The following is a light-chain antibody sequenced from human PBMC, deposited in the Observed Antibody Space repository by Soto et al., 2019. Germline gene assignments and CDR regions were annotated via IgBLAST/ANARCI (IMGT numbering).Light chain of an antibody. V-gene: IGLV1-47*01. J-gene: IGLJ1*01. Sequence: QSVLTQPPSASGTPAQRVTISCSGSSSNIGNNDVYWYQQFPGTAPKLVVYKNNQRPSGVPDRFSGSKSGTSASLAISGLRSEDEADYYCAAWDDSLGEVFGTGTKVTVL. CDR2: KNN. CDR1: SSNIGNND. CDR3: AAWDDSLGEV.